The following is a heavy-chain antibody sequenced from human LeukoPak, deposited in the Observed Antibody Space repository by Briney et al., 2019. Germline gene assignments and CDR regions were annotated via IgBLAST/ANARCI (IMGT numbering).Heavy chain of an antibody. CDR2: VYYSGST. CDR3: ARGFGVRTWFDS. Sequence: PSETLSLTCTVSGASISSSPYYWGWIRQPPEKGLEWIGSVYYSGSTYYSPSLKSRVTISLDTSKNQFSLKLSSVTAADTAVYYCARGFGVRTWFDSWGQGTLVTVSS. CDR1: GASISSSPYY. D-gene: IGHD3-3*01. V-gene: IGHV4-39*07. J-gene: IGHJ5*01.